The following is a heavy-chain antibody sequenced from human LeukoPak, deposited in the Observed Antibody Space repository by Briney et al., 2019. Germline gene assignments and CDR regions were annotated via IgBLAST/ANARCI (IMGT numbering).Heavy chain of an antibody. CDR2: IYPGDSDT. CDR3: ARHKPTGDYLGDAFDI. J-gene: IGHJ3*02. Sequence: LGESLKISCKGSGYSFTSYWIGWVRQMPGKGLEWMGIIYPGDSDTRYSPSFQGQVTISADKSISTAYLQWSSLKASDTAMYYCARHKPTGDYLGDAFDIWGQGTMVTVSS. V-gene: IGHV5-51*01. CDR1: GYSFTSYW. D-gene: IGHD4-17*01.